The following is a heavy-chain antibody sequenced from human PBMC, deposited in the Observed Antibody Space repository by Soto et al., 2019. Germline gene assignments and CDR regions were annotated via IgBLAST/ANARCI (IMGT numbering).Heavy chain of an antibody. CDR3: ARDLHAAAVAGPVDY. Sequence: GGSLRLSCAASGFTFSSYGMHWVRQAPGKGLEWVAVIWYDGSNKYYADSVKGRFTISRDNSKNTLYLQMNSLRAEDTAVYYCARDLHAAAVAGPVDYWGQGTLVTVSS. CDR2: IWYDGSNK. V-gene: IGHV3-33*01. CDR1: GFTFSSYG. J-gene: IGHJ4*02. D-gene: IGHD6-19*01.